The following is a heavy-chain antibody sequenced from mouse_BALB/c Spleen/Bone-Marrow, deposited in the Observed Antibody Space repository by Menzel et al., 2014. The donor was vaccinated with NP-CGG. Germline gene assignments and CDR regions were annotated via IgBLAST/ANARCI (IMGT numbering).Heavy chain of an antibody. J-gene: IGHJ3*01. Sequence: EVQLVESGAELVKPGASVKLSCTASGFNIKDAYMHWVKQRPAQGLEWIGRIAPANGNTEYDPKFLDKATITADTSSNTAYLQLSSLTSEDTAVYYRARSPGEVNYWGQGTLVTVSA. CDR2: IAPANGNT. V-gene: IGHV14-3*02. CDR3: ARSPGEVNY. CDR1: GFNIKDAY. D-gene: IGHD1-3*01.